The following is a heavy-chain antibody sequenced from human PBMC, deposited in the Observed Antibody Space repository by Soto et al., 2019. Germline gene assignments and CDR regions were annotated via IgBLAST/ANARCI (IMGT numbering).Heavy chain of an antibody. CDR2: ISYDGSNK. Sequence: GGSLRLSCAASGFTFSSYAMHWVRQAPGKGLEWVAVISYDGSNKYYADSVKGRFTISRDNSKNTLYLQMNSLRAEDTALYYCAREGTGDCGVAGGDAFDIWGQGTMVTVSS. V-gene: IGHV3-30*04. CDR3: AREGTGDCGVAGGDAFDI. CDR1: GFTFSSYA. D-gene: IGHD7-27*01. J-gene: IGHJ3*02.